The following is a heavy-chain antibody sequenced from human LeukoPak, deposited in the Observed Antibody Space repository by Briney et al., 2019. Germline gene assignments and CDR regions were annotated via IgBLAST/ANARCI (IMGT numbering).Heavy chain of an antibody. CDR1: GGTFSSYA. CDR2: INPNSGGT. V-gene: IGHV1-2*02. J-gene: IGHJ3*02. CDR3: ARSLTAFDAFDI. Sequence: ASVKVSCKASGGTFSSYAISWVRQAPGQGLEWMGWINPNSGGTNYAQKFQGRVTMTRDTSISTAYMELRSLRSDDTAVYYCARSLTAFDAFDIWGQGTMVTVSS.